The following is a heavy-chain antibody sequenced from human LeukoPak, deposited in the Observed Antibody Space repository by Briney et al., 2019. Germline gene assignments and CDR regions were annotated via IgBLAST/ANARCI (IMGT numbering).Heavy chain of an antibody. CDR2: ISTHTGDT. D-gene: IGHD5-18*01. Sequence: ASVKVSCKASGYTFTIYGITWVRQAPGQGLEWVGWISTHTGDTNYAQKLQARVTMTTDTSTSTAYMELRSLRSGDTAVYYCARDRRLSVDIAMAPFDYWGQGTLVTVSS. J-gene: IGHJ4*02. V-gene: IGHV1-18*04. CDR3: ARDRRLSVDIAMAPFDY. CDR1: GYTFTIYG.